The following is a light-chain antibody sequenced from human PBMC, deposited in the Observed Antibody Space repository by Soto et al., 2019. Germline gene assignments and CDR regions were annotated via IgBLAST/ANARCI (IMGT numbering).Light chain of an antibody. Sequence: QSVLTQPASVSGSPGQSITISCTGTSSDVGAYNYVSWYQQYPGKAPKLMIYHVSNQPSGVSNRFSGSKSGNSASLTISGLQGEDEADYYRNSYTTTSTYGFGTGTKVTVL. CDR2: HVS. V-gene: IGLV2-14*01. J-gene: IGLJ1*01. CDR1: SSDVGAYNY. CDR3: NSYTTTSTYG.